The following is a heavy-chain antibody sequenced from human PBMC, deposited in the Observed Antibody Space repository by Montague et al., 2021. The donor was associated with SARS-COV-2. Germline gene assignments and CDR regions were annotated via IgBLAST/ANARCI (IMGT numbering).Heavy chain of an antibody. Sequence: SETLSLTCAVYGGSFSDYYWTWIRQAPGKGLEWIGEVDHRGSSSYNPSLQSRLTISVDRSKNQFSLRLTSVTPEDTAVYYCARAERGSCGDGNCYQYFFNYWGQGTLVTVSS. J-gene: IGHJ4*02. V-gene: IGHV4-34*01. CDR3: ARAERGSCGDGNCYQYFFNY. CDR1: GGSFSDYY. CDR2: VDHRGSS. D-gene: IGHD2-15*01.